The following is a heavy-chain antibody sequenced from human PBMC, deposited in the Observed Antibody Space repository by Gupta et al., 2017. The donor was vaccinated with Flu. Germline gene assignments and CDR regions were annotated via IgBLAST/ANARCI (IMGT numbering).Heavy chain of an antibody. Sequence: QVQLVQYGAEVKKPGSLVKVSCKASGVTFSTYAIHWVRQYPGQGLEWTGGVTPVFGPTNNAHKVQGRVTFTAYEALTTSNMEISSRRSEDWAVYYGVRKGGGHGSDGSCYSFDFGGQGTLVTVSS. J-gene: IGHJ4*02. D-gene: IGHD2-21*02. CDR1: GVTFSTYA. CDR3: VRKGGGHGSDGSCYSFDF. CDR2: VTPVFGPT. V-gene: IGHV1-69*01.